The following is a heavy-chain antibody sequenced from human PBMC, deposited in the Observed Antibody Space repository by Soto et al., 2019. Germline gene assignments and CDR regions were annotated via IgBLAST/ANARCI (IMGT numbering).Heavy chain of an antibody. D-gene: IGHD3-10*01. CDR1: GGPISSYY. J-gene: IGHJ5*02. CDR3: ATNGRDYGSGSYPFDP. CDR2: IYYSGST. Sequence: SETLSLTCAVCGGPISSYYWSWIRQPPGKGLEWIGYIYYSGSTNYNPSLKSRVTISVDTSKNQFSLKLSSVTAADTAVYYCATNGRDYGSGSYPFDPWGQGTLVTVSS. V-gene: IGHV4-59*01.